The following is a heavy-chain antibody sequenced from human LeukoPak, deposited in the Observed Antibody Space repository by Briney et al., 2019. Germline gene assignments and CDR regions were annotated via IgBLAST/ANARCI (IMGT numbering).Heavy chain of an antibody. D-gene: IGHD6-13*01. CDR3: AKGASPGIAAAGAGFLFDY. CDR1: GFTFSSYS. V-gene: IGHV3-23*01. Sequence: GGSLRLSCAASGFTFSSYSMNWVRQAPGKGLEWVSGISGSGDSTNYADSVKGRFTTSRDNSKNTLYLQMNSLRADDTAVYYCAKGASPGIAAAGAGFLFDYWGQGTLVTVSS. J-gene: IGHJ4*02. CDR2: ISGSGDST.